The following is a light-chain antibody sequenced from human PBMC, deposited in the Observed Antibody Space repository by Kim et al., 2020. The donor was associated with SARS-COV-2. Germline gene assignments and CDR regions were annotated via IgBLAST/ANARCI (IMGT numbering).Light chain of an antibody. CDR3: SALDSSLSAWV. J-gene: IGLJ3*02. CDR1: SNIVGNQG. V-gene: IGLV10-54*02. Sequence: QAGLTQPPPVSKGLRQTATLTCTGNSNIVGNQGAAWLQQHQGHPPKLLSYRNNNRPSGISERFSASRSGNTASLTITGLQPEDEADYYCSALDSSLSAWVFGGGTQLTVL. CDR2: RNN.